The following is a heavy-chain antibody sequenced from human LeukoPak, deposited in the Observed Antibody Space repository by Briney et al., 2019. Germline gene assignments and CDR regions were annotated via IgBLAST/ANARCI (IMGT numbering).Heavy chain of an antibody. CDR1: GYTFTSYY. J-gene: IGHJ4*02. D-gene: IGHD3-3*01. CDR2: ISAYNGNT. V-gene: IGHV1-18*04. CDR3: ARELYYDFWSAIDY. Sequence: ASVKVSCKASGYTFTSYYMHWVRQAPGQGLEWMGWISAYNGNTNYAQKLQGRVTMTTDTSTSTAYMELRSLRSDDTAVYYCARELYYDFWSAIDYWGQGTLVTVSS.